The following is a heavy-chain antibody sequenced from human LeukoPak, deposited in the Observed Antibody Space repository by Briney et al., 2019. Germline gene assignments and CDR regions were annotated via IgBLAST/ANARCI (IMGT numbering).Heavy chain of an antibody. Sequence: PGGSLRLSCAASGFTFTNAWMSWGRQAPGKGLEWVGRIKSNTDGGTTDYVAPVKGRFTISRDDSKDTLYLQMNSLKTEDIAVYFCATEYYGAYNYWGQGTLVTVSS. V-gene: IGHV3-15*01. CDR1: GFTFTNAW. CDR3: ATEYYGAYNY. D-gene: IGHD4-17*01. CDR2: IKSNTDGGTT. J-gene: IGHJ4*02.